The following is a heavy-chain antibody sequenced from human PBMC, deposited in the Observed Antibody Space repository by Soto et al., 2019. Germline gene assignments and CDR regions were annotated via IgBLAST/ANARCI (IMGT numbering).Heavy chain of an antibody. CDR2: IRSKAYGGTT. CDR1: GFTFGDYA. J-gene: IGHJ3*02. Sequence: PGGSLRLSCTASGFTFGDYAMSWFRQAPGKGLEGVGFIRSKAYGGTTEYAASVKGRFTISRDDSKSIAYLQMNSLKTEDTAVYYCTRDKYSSSWYPNDAFDIWGQGTMVTVSS. CDR3: TRDKYSSSWYPNDAFDI. D-gene: IGHD6-13*01. V-gene: IGHV3-49*03.